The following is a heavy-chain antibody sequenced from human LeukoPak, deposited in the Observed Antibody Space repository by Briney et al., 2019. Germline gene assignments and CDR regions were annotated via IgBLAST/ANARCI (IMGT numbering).Heavy chain of an antibody. CDR2: INSNGGST. CDR1: GFSFSSYG. V-gene: IGHV3-64*01. CDR3: TRVQAGRSGLMDV. D-gene: IGHD2-8*02. J-gene: IGHJ6*02. Sequence: PGGSLRLSCAASGFSFSSYGMNWVRQAPGKGLEYVSAINSNGGSTYHANSVKGRFTISRDNSKNTLYLQMNSLRDEDAAVYHCTRVQAGRSGLMDVWGRGTTVTVSS.